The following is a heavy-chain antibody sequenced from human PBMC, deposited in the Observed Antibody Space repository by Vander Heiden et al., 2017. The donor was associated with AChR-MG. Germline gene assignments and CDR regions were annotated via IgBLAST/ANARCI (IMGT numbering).Heavy chain of an antibody. CDR2: FSSGTPII. J-gene: IGHJ4*02. Sequence: EVQLVESGGGLVQPGGSLRLSCAASAFDFSTYGMNWVRQAPGNGLEWVSYFSSGTPIIYYADSVKGRFTISRDNAKSSLYLQMNSLRPEDTAVYYCARGGAVSGRLSLWGQGTLVTVS. CDR3: ARGGAVSGRLSL. V-gene: IGHV3-48*01. CDR1: AFDFSTYG. D-gene: IGHD6-19*01.